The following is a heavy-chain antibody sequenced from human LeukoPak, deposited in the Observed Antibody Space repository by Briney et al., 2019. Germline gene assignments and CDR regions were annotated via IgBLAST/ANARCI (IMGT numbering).Heavy chain of an antibody. D-gene: IGHD6-13*01. Sequence: ASVKVSCKASGYTFTGYYMHWVRQAPGQGLEWMGWINPNSGGTNYAQKFEGRVTMTRDTSISTAYMELSRLRSDDTAVYYCARVGSVAAAGTGGVYWGQGTLVTVSS. V-gene: IGHV1-2*02. CDR2: INPNSGGT. CDR3: ARVGSVAAAGTGGVY. CDR1: GYTFTGYY. J-gene: IGHJ4*02.